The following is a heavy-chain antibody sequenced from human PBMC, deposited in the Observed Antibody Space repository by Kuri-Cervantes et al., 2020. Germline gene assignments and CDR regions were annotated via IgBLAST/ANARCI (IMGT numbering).Heavy chain of an antibody. J-gene: IGHJ6*02. CDR3: AREGLITGTTRPYCYYYYGMDV. CDR1: GGTFSSYA. CDR2: IIPIFGTA. D-gene: IGHD1-20*01. Sequence: SVKVSCKASGGTFSSYAISWVRQAPGQGLEWMGGIIPIFGTANYAQKFQGRVTITADESTSTAYMELSSLRSEDTAVYYCAREGLITGTTRPYCYYYYGMDVWGQGTTVTVSS. V-gene: IGHV1-69*13.